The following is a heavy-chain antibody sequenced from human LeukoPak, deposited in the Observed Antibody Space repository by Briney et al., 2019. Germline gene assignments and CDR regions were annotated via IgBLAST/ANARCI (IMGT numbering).Heavy chain of an antibody. D-gene: IGHD5-18*01. J-gene: IGHJ5*02. CDR1: GYTFTNYV. Sequence: VEVSCKASGYTFTNYVISWGRQAPGQGPGWVGGINAYNGNTNYAQKLQGRVTMTTDTSTSTAYMELRSLRSDDTAVYYCARRCGNSGYSYGYEGHNWFDPWGQGTLVTVSS. CDR2: INAYNGNT. V-gene: IGHV1-18*01. CDR3: ARRCGNSGYSYGYEGHNWFDP.